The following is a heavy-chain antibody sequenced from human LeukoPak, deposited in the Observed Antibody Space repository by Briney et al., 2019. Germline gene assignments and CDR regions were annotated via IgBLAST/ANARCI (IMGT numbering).Heavy chain of an antibody. CDR1: GFTFSSYS. D-gene: IGHD4-17*01. CDR2: ISSSSSYI. J-gene: IGHJ3*02. CDR3: ARVTATGGAFDI. V-gene: IGHV3-21*01. Sequence: GGSLRLSCAASGFTFSSYSMSWVRQAPGKGLEWVSSISSSSSYIYYADSVKGRFTISRDNAKNSLYLQMNSLRAEDTAVYYCARVTATGGAFDIWGQGTMVTVSS.